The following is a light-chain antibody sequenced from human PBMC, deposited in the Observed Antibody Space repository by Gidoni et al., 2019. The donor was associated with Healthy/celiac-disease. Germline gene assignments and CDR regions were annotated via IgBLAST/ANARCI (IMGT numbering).Light chain of an antibody. Sequence: SVLTQPPSASGTPGPRVTISCSGSSSTIGSNTVHWYQQLPGTAPNLLIYSNNQRPSGVPDQFSGSKSGTSASLAISGLQSEDEADYYCAAWDDSLNGWVFGGGTKLTVL. CDR3: AAWDDSLNGWV. J-gene: IGLJ3*02. CDR2: SNN. V-gene: IGLV1-44*01. CDR1: SSTIGSNT.